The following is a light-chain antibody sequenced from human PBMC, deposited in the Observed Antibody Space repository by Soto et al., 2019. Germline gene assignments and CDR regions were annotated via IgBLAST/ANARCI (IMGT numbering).Light chain of an antibody. Sequence: EIVLTQSPATLSLSPGERATLSCRASQSVSSYLAWYQQKPGQAPRLLIYGASTRATGIPARFSGSGSGTEFTLTISSLQPDDFATYYCQQYNSYWTFGQGTKVDI. CDR3: QQYNSYWT. CDR1: QSVSSY. J-gene: IGKJ1*01. CDR2: GAS. V-gene: IGKV3-15*01.